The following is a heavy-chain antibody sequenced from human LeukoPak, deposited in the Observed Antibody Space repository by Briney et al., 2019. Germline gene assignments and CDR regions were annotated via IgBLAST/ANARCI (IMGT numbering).Heavy chain of an antibody. V-gene: IGHV3-53*01. CDR3: ARGVTPEIYFDY. J-gene: IGHJ4*02. Sequence: PGGSLRLSCAASGFTVSSNYMSWVRQAPGKGLEWVSVIYSGGSTYYAGSVKGRFTISRDNSKNTLYLQMNSLRAEDTAVYYCARGVTPEIYFDYWGQGTLVTVSS. CDR2: IYSGGST. D-gene: IGHD5-18*01. CDR1: GFTVSSNY.